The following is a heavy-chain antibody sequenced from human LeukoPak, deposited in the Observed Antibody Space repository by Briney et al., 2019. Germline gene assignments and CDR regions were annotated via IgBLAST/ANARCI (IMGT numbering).Heavy chain of an antibody. J-gene: IGHJ4*02. Sequence: ASEALSLTCAVSGGSISSGGYSWSWLRQPPGKGLEWIGYIYHSGSTYYNPSLKSRVTISVDRSKYQFSLKLSSVTAADTAVYYCARGDYYFDYWGQGTLVTVSS. CDR3: ARGDYYFDY. D-gene: IGHD3-16*01. CDR1: GGSISSGGYS. CDR2: IYHSGST. V-gene: IGHV4-30-2*01.